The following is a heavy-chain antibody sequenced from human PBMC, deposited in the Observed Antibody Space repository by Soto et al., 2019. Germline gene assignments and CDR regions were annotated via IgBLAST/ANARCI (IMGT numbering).Heavy chain of an antibody. V-gene: IGHV1-69*02. CDR2: IIPILGIA. D-gene: IGHD2-21*02. Sequence: QVQLVQSGAEVKKPGSSVKVSCKASGGTFSTYIISWVRQAPGQGLEWMGRIIPILGIANYAQKFQGRVTITADKSTRTAYMGVSSLRSEDTAVYYCAGRLDGDCGDFDYWGQGTLVTVSS. CDR3: AGRLDGDCGDFDY. CDR1: GGTFSTYI. J-gene: IGHJ4*02.